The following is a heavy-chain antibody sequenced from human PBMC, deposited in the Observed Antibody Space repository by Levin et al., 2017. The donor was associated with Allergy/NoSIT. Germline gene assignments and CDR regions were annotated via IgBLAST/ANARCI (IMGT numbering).Heavy chain of an antibody. CDR3: ARGGYSSSWEIFGGGGMDV. D-gene: IGHD6-13*01. V-gene: IGHV1-18*01. CDR1: GYTFTSYG. Sequence: GESLKISCKASGYTFTSYGISWVRQAPGQGLEWMGWISAYNGNTNYAQKLQGRVTMTTDTSTSTAYMELRSLRSDDTAVYYCARGGYSSSWEIFGGGGMDVWGQGTTVTVSS. J-gene: IGHJ6*02. CDR2: ISAYNGNT.